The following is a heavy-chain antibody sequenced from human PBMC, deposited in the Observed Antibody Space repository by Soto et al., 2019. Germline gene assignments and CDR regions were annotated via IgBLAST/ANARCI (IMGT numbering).Heavy chain of an antibody. V-gene: IGHV4-31*03. Sequence: QVQLQEAGPGLVKPSQTLSLTCTVSGGSISSGGYYWSWIRQRPGKGLEWIGYIYYSGSTYYNPSLKRRVTISVDTSKNQFSLELTSVTDADTAVYYCARGGTVVTPNYWGQGTLVTVSS. CDR3: ARGGTVVTPNY. D-gene: IGHD2-21*02. CDR1: GGSISSGGYY. J-gene: IGHJ4*02. CDR2: IYYSGST.